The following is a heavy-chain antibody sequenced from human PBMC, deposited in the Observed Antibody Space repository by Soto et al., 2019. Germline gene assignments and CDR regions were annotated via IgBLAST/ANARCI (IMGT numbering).Heavy chain of an antibody. J-gene: IGHJ6*02. Sequence: ASVKVSCKASGGTFSSYAISWVRQAPGQGLEWMGGIIPIFGTANYAQKFQGRVTITADESTSTAYMELSSLRSEDTAVYYCARVGEDIVVVPAANYVLYYYYGMDVWGQGTTVTVSS. CDR1: GGTFSSYA. CDR3: ARVGEDIVVVPAANYVLYYYYGMDV. D-gene: IGHD2-2*01. V-gene: IGHV1-69*13. CDR2: IIPIFGTA.